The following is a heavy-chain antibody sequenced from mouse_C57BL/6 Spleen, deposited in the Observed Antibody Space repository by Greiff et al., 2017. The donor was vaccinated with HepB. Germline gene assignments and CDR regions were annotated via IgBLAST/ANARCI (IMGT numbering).Heavy chain of an antibody. CDR1: GYTFTSYW. D-gene: IGHD1-1*01. CDR3: ASSTVVASGEMDY. CDR2: IDPSDSYT. V-gene: IGHV1-69*01. Sequence: QVQLQQPGAELVMPGASVKLSCKASGYTFTSYWMHWVKQRPGQGLEWIGEIDPSDSYTNYNQKFKGKSTLTVDKSSSTAYMQLSSLTSEDSAVYYCASSTVVASGEMDYWGQGTSVTVSS. J-gene: IGHJ4*01.